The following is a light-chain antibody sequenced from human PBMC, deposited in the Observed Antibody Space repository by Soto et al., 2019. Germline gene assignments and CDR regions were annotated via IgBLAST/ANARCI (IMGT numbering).Light chain of an antibody. CDR1: QDISKN. Sequence: IQMTQSPSSLSASVGDRVTITCQASQDISKNLNWYQQKPGKAPKLLIYDASRLQTGVPSRFRGSGAATLFTFTISILPLEDVGMYYCQQYDNLLPITFGQGTRLEIK. CDR3: QQYDNLLPIT. V-gene: IGKV1-33*01. CDR2: DAS. J-gene: IGKJ5*01.